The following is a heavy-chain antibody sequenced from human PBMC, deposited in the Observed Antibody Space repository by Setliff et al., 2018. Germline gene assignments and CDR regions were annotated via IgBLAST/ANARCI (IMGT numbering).Heavy chain of an antibody. J-gene: IGHJ6*03. V-gene: IGHV4-39*01. CDR3: ARHVGIRGRGYNYYYYYMDV. D-gene: IGHD3-10*01. CDR1: GGSLRDSAIF. CDR2: TYYNGDT. Sequence: SETLSLTCTVSGGSLRDSAIFWGWIRQPPGKGLEWIGSTYYNGDTYYNPSLKSRVTMSVDTSRNQFSLKPSSVTAADTALYYCARHVGIRGRGYNYYYYYMDVWGKGTTVTVS.